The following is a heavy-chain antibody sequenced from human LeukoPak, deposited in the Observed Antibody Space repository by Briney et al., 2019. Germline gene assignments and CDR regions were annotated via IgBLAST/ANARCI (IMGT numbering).Heavy chain of an antibody. V-gene: IGHV4-34*01. D-gene: IGHD6-19*01. J-gene: IGHJ4*02. CDR3: ASDYSSGLKRGGFNY. CDR1: GGSFSGYY. Sequence: SETLSLTCAVYGGSFSGYYWSWIRRPPGKGLEWIGEINHSGSTNYNPSLKSRVTISVDTSKNQFSLKLSSVTAADTAVFYCASDYSSGLKRGGFNYWGQGTLVTVSS. CDR2: INHSGST.